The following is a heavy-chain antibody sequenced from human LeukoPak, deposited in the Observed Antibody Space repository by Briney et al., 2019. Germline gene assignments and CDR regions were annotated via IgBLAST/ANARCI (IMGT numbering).Heavy chain of an antibody. V-gene: IGHV3-30-3*01. CDR1: TFTFTSYA. Sequence: SLTLSCAAATFTFTSYATHWDRQAPGKGLEWVAVTSYSGSNKFYAETEKDRFTITRDNSKNTLYLQMNSLRGGDTAVYYCARSPRRSSGYPRLGVYWGQGTLVTVSS. CDR2: TSYSGSNK. J-gene: IGHJ4*02. CDR3: ARSPRRSSGYPRLGVY. D-gene: IGHD3-22*01.